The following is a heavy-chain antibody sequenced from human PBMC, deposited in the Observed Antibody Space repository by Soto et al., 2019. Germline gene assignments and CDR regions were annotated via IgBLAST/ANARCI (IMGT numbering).Heavy chain of an antibody. J-gene: IGHJ4*02. CDR2: ISYDGSNK. V-gene: IGHV3-30-3*01. Sequence: QVQLVESGGGVVQPGRSLRLSCAASGFTFSSYAMHWVRQAPGKGLEWVAVISYDGSNKYYADSVKGRFTISRDNSKNTLYLQMNSLRAEDTAVYYCARDAPYSRSWRTLLFAYWGQGTLVTVSS. CDR1: GFTFSSYA. D-gene: IGHD6-13*01. CDR3: ARDAPYSRSWRTLLFAY.